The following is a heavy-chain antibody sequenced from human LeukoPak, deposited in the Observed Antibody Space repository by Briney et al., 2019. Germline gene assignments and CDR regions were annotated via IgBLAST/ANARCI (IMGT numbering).Heavy chain of an antibody. D-gene: IGHD5-18*01. CDR2: IYPGDSDT. Sequence: GESLKISCQGSGSTFTSYWIGWVRQLPGKGLEWMGIIYPGDSDTRKSPSFQGQVTISADKSISTAYLQWSSLKAPDTAMYYCARQRNVGGYSNGNIDYWGQGTLVSVSS. CDR1: GSTFTSYW. CDR3: ARQRNVGGYSNGNIDY. J-gene: IGHJ4*02. V-gene: IGHV5-51*01.